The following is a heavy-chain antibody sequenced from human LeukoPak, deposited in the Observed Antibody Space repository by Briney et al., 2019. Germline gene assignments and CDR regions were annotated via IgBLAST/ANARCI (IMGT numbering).Heavy chain of an antibody. D-gene: IGHD2-15*01. CDR2: TSYDVTDK. CDR1: GFSFSGYG. CDR3: ARRGDCSYRSCLTDY. V-gene: IGHV3-30*03. Sequence: QPGGSLRLSCEASGFSFSGYGMHWVRQAPGKGLEWVAATSYDVTDKYYSDSVNVRFTISRDKCKNTLYMQMNNLRTADAAIYYCARRGDCSYRSCLTDYWGQGTLVTVSS. J-gene: IGHJ4*02.